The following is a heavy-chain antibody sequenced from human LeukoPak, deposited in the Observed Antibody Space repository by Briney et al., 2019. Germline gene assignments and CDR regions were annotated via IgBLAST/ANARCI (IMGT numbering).Heavy chain of an antibody. CDR2: INPNSGGT. D-gene: IGHD3-22*01. Sequence: GASVKVSCKASGYTFTGYYMHWVRQAPGQGLEWMGWINPNSGGTNYAQKFQGRVTMTRDTSISTAYMELSRLRSDDTAVYYCARGPQGYYDSTRSFDIWGQGTMVTVSS. V-gene: IGHV1-2*02. CDR3: ARGPQGYYDSTRSFDI. CDR1: GYTFTGYY. J-gene: IGHJ3*02.